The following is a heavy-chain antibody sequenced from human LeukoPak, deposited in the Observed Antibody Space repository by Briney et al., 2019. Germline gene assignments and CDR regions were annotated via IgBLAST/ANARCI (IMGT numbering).Heavy chain of an antibody. J-gene: IGHJ4*02. Sequence: ASVKVSCKVSGYTLTELSMHWVRQAPGKGLEWMGGFDPEDGETIYAQKFQGRVTMTEDTSTDTACMELSSLRSEDTAVYYCATVPFGVVTKFDYWGQGTLVTVSS. CDR3: ATVPFGVVTKFDY. CDR1: GYTLTELS. V-gene: IGHV1-24*01. D-gene: IGHD3-3*01. CDR2: FDPEDGET.